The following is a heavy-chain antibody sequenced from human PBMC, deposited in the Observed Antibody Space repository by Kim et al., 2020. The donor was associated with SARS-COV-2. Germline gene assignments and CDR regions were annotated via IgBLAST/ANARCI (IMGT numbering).Heavy chain of an antibody. CDR1: GFTFNYYA. CDR2: IGSSGGPI. J-gene: IGHJ4*02. V-gene: IGHV3-23*01. Sequence: GGSLRLSCAASGFTFNYYAMTWVRQAPGKGLEWVSLIGSSGGPIHYADSVKGRFTISRDNYKNMVYLQMSSLRAEDTAIYYCAKRGDEPGLCYFDNWGQGTVVTVSS. CDR3: AKRGDEPGLCYFDN.